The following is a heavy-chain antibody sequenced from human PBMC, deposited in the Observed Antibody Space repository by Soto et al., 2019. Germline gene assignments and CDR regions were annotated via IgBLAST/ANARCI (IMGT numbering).Heavy chain of an antibody. CDR2: IYYSGST. CDR3: ATESVTIFGVVILGYFDY. J-gene: IGHJ4*02. CDR1: GGSISSGDYY. D-gene: IGHD3-3*01. Sequence: PSETLSLTCTVSGGSISSGDYYWSWIRQPPGKGLEWIGYIYYSGSTYYNPSLKSRVTISVDTSKNQFSLKLSSVTAADTAVYYCATESVTIFGVVILGYFDYWGQGTLVTVSS. V-gene: IGHV4-30-4*01.